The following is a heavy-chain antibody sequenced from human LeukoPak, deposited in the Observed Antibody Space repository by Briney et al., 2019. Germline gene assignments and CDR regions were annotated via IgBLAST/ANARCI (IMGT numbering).Heavy chain of an antibody. Sequence: GGSLRLSCAASGFTFSSYWMPWVRQAPGKGLEWVSAISGSGGSTYYADSVKGRFTISRDNSKNTLYLQMNSLRAEDTAVYYCAKDDSSGYYYPHFEYWGQGTLVTVSS. D-gene: IGHD3-22*01. V-gene: IGHV3-23*01. CDR1: GFTFSSYW. J-gene: IGHJ4*02. CDR2: ISGSGGST. CDR3: AKDDSSGYYYPHFEY.